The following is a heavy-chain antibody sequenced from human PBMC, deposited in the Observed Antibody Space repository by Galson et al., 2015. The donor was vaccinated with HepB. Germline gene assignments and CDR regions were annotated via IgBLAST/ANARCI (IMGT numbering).Heavy chain of an antibody. CDR3: ARYGSSGWYWFDP. Sequence: SVKVSCKASGYTFTSYYMHWVRQAPGQGLEWMGWINPNSGGTNYAQKFQGRVTMTRDTSISTAYMELSRLRSDDTAMYYCARYGSSGWYWFDPWGQGTLVTVSS. CDR1: GYTFTSYY. D-gene: IGHD6-19*01. V-gene: IGHV1-2*02. J-gene: IGHJ5*02. CDR2: INPNSGGT.